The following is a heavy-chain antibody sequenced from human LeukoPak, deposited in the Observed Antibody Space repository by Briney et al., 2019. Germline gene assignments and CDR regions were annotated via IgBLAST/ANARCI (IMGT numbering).Heavy chain of an antibody. Sequence: GGSLRLSCAASGFTVSNNYMSWVRQPPRKGLEWVSDIYSGGSTYYADSVKNRFAISRDNSKITLYIQMNSLRAEDTAVYYCARAYDWNYLYWGQGTLVTVSS. CDR3: ARAYDWNYLY. J-gene: IGHJ4*02. CDR2: IYSGGST. V-gene: IGHV3-66*01. CDR1: GFTVSNNY. D-gene: IGHD1-7*01.